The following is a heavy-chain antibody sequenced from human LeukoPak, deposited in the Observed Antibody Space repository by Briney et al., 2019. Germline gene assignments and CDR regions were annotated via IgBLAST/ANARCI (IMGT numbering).Heavy chain of an antibody. V-gene: IGHV3-9*03. Sequence: GGSLRLSCAASGFTFDDYAMHWVRQAPGKGLEWVSGISWNSGSIGYADSVKGRFTISRDNAKNSLYLQMNSLRAEDMALYYCAKAGRSGAYWGQGTLVTVSS. D-gene: IGHD6-19*01. CDR2: ISWNSGSI. CDR1: GFTFDDYA. J-gene: IGHJ4*02. CDR3: AKAGRSGAY.